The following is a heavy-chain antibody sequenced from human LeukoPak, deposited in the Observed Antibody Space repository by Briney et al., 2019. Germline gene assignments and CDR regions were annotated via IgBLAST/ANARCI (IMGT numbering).Heavy chain of an antibody. CDR3: AKSGGDYA. D-gene: IGHD2-21*02. V-gene: IGHV3-23*01. CDR2: ISGSGATT. J-gene: IGHJ5*02. Sequence: PGGSLRLSCAASGFTFSSNAMTWVRQAPGKGLEWASAISGSGATTYYADSVKGRFTISRDNSKNTLYLQMNSLRAEDTAVYYCAKSGGDYAWGQGTLVTISS. CDR1: GFTFSSNA.